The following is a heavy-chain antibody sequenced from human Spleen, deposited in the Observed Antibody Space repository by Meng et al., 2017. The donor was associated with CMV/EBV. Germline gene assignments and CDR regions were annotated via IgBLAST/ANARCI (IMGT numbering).Heavy chain of an antibody. Sequence: SCAASGFTFSDYYMSWIRQAPGKGLEWVSYISSSGSTIYYADSVKGRFTISRDNAKNSLYLQMNSLRAEDTAVYYCARVTFNWFFDLWGRGTLVTVSS. J-gene: IGHJ2*01. CDR3: ARVTFNWFFDL. D-gene: IGHD3-3*02. CDR1: GFTFSDYY. V-gene: IGHV3-11*04. CDR2: ISSSGSTI.